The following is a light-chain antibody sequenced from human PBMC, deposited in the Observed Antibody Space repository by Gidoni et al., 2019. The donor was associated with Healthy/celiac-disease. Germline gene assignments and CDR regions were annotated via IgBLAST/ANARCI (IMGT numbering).Light chain of an antibody. J-gene: IGKJ2*01. CDR1: QDISNY. CDR2: DAP. V-gene: IGKV1-33*01. Sequence: IQMTQSPSYLSASVGDRVTITCQARQDISNYLNWYQQKQGQAPKLLIYDAPTLETGVPSRLSGIGSGTDFTFTSSSLQPEDIETYYCQQYDKLPRTFGQGTKLEIK. CDR3: QQYDKLPRT.